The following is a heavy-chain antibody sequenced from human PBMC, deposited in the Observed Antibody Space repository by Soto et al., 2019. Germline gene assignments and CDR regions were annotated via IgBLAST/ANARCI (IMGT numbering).Heavy chain of an antibody. V-gene: IGHV4-30-2*01. CDR1: GGSISSGGYS. Sequence: PSETLSLTCAVSGGSISSGGYSWSWIRQPPGKGLEWIGYIYHSGSTYYNPSLKSRVTISVDRSKNQFSLKLSSVTAADTAVYYCARVGAYCGGDCPTDDAFDIWGQGTMVTVSS. CDR2: IYHSGST. J-gene: IGHJ3*02. D-gene: IGHD2-21*02. CDR3: ARVGAYCGGDCPTDDAFDI.